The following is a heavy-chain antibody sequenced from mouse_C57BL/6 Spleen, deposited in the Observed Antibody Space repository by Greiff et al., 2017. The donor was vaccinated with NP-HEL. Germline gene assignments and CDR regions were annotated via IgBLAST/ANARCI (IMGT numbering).Heavy chain of an antibody. J-gene: IGHJ2*01. V-gene: IGHV5-9*01. D-gene: IGHD2-14*01. CDR3: ARPPIGRNYFDY. CDR2: ISGGGGNT. CDR1: GFTFSSYT. Sequence: EVKVVESGGGLVKPGGSLKLSCAASGFTFSSYTMSWVRQTPEKRLEWVATISGGGGNTYYPDSVKGRFTISRDNAKNTLYLQMSSLRSEDTALYYCARPPIGRNYFDYWGQGTTLTVSS.